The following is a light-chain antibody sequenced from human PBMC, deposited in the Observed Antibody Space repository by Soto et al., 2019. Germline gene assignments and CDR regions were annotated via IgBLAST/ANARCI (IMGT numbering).Light chain of an antibody. CDR1: DSVHSSH. CDR2: GAT. V-gene: IGKV3-20*01. J-gene: IGKJ5*01. CDR3: QQYAATPT. Sequence: EIVLTQSPGTLSLSPGERATLSCRASDSVHSSHGAWYQQTPGQTPRLLIHGATSRAPGDPDRFSGSESGTDFPLTITRREHGDFAVYYCQQYAATPTFGQGTRLDI.